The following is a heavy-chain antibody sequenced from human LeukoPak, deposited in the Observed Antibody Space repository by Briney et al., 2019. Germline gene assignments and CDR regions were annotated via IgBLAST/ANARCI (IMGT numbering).Heavy chain of an antibody. V-gene: IGHV4-59*01. CDR3: ARERNRAPDY. J-gene: IGHJ4*02. CDR1: GGSFGGYY. Sequence: SETLSLTCAVSGGSFGGYYWSWIRHPPGKGLEWIGCIYYTGGTTYNPSLESRVTMSVDTSKNQFSLKLTSVTAADTAIYYCARERNRAPDYWGQGTLVTVSS. CDR2: IYYTGGT. D-gene: IGHD1-14*01.